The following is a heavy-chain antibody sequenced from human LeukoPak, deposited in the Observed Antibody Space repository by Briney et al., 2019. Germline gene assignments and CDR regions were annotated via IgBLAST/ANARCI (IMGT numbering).Heavy chain of an antibody. Sequence: PSQTLSLTCTVSGGSITSGDYYWSWLRQPPGKGLEWIEYIYYSGRTYYNPSLKSRVSISVDTSKNQFSLKLSSVTAADTAVYYCARGDTAMVTRYFDYWGQGTLVTVSS. D-gene: IGHD5-18*01. CDR2: IYYSGRT. V-gene: IGHV4-30-4*01. J-gene: IGHJ4*02. CDR1: GGSITSGDYY. CDR3: ARGDTAMVTRYFDY.